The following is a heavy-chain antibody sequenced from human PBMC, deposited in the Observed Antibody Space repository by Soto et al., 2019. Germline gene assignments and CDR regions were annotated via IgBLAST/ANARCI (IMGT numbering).Heavy chain of an antibody. CDR3: AKGVGGYRYGDPPFDY. Sequence: EVQLLESGGGLVQPGGSLRLSCAASGFTFSSYAMSWVRQAPGKGLEWVSAISGSGGSTYYADSVKGRFTISRDNSKNRLYLQMNSLRAEDTAVYYCAKGVGGYRYGDPPFDYWGQGTLVTVSS. J-gene: IGHJ4*02. CDR2: ISGSGGST. D-gene: IGHD5-18*01. V-gene: IGHV3-23*01. CDR1: GFTFSSYA.